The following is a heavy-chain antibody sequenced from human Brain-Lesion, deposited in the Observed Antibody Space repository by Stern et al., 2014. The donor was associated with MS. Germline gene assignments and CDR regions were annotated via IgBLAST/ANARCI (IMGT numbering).Heavy chain of an antibody. CDR2: IYYSGNT. Sequence: QVQLVESGPGLVKPSETLSLTCTVAGGSVSSTSYAWAWIRQPPGKGLEWIGTIYYSGNTYYSPSLQSPLTISLHTSQNPFSLQRRSVTAADTAVYYCAGEEDIRYCSGGSCTGNWFDPWGQGTLVTVSS. J-gene: IGHJ5*02. CDR3: AGEEDIRYCSGGSCTGNWFDP. D-gene: IGHD2-15*01. V-gene: IGHV4-39*01. CDR1: GGSVSSTSYA.